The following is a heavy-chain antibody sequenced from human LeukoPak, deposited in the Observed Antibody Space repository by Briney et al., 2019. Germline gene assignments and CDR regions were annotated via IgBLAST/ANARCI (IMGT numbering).Heavy chain of an antibody. D-gene: IGHD3-3*01. CDR3: ARPRDFWSGYYLDY. CDR1: GFTFSSYA. CDR2: ISSNGGST. V-gene: IGHV3-64*01. Sequence: PGGSLRLSCAASGFTFSSYAMHWVRQAPGKGLEYVSAISSNGGSTYYANSVEGRFTISRDNSKNTLYLQMGSLRAEDMAVYYCARPRDFWSGYYLDYWGQGTLVTVSS. J-gene: IGHJ4*02.